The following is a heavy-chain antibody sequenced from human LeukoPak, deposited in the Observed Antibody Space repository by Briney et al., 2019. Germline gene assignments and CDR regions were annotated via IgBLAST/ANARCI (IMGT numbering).Heavy chain of an antibody. V-gene: IGHV4-34*01. CDR1: GGSFSGYY. CDR3: ARISMVRGVLFDP. D-gene: IGHD3-10*01. CDR2: INHSGST. Sequence: SETLSLTCAVYGGSFSGYYWSWIRQPPGKGLEWIGEINHSGSTNCNPSLKSRVTISVDTSKNQFSLKLSSVTAADTAVYYCARISMVRGVLFDPWGQGTLVTVSS. J-gene: IGHJ5*02.